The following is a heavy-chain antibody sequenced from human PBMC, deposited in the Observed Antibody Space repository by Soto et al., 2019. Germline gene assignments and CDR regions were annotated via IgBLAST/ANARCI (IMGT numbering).Heavy chain of an antibody. CDR2: IYYSGST. J-gene: IGHJ4*02. Sequence: YCTWIRQAPGKGLEWIGNIYYSGSTNYNPSLKSRVTIRVDTSKNQFSLKLSSVTAADTAVYYCARSIIYDSSGSTDYWGQGTLVTVSS. D-gene: IGHD3-22*01. V-gene: IGHV4-59*01. CDR3: ARSIIYDSSGSTDY. CDR1: Y.